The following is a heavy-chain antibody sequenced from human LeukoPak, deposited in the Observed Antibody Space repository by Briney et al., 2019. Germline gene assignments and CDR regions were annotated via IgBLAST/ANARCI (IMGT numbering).Heavy chain of an antibody. D-gene: IGHD1-26*01. J-gene: IGHJ4*02. CDR2: ISSSSSYI. V-gene: IGHV3-21*01. CDR1: GFPFSSYA. Sequence: GGSLRLSCAASGFPFSSYAMTWVRQAPGKGLEWVSSISSSSSYIYYADSVKGRFTISRDNAKNSLYLQMNSLRAEDTAVYYCARVSWGGSRNIDYWGQGTLVTVSS. CDR3: ARVSWGGSRNIDY.